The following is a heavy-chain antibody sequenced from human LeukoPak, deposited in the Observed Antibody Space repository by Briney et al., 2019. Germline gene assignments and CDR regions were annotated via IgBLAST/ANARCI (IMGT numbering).Heavy chain of an antibody. CDR1: GGSVSDYY. Sequence: PSETLSLTCTVSGGSVSDYYWSWIRQPPGKGLEWIGYIYYSGSTNYNPSLKSRVTISVDTSKNQFSLKLSSVTAADTAVYYCARVGELRYFDWSYYFDYWGQGTLVTVSS. CDR2: IYYSGST. D-gene: IGHD3-9*01. CDR3: ARVGELRYFDWSYYFDY. J-gene: IGHJ4*02. V-gene: IGHV4-59*02.